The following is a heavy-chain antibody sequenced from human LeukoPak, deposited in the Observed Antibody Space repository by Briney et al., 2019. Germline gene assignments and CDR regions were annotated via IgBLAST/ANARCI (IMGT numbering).Heavy chain of an antibody. CDR3: ARESAAMLGNWFDP. V-gene: IGHV4-4*09. Sequence: PSETLSLTCTVSGGSISSYYWSWIRQPPGKGLEWIGYIYTSGSTNYNPSLKSRVTISVDTSKNQFSLRLSSVTAADTAVYYCARESAAMLGNWFDPWGQGTLVTVSS. J-gene: IGHJ5*02. D-gene: IGHD2-2*01. CDR1: GGSISSYY. CDR2: IYTSGST.